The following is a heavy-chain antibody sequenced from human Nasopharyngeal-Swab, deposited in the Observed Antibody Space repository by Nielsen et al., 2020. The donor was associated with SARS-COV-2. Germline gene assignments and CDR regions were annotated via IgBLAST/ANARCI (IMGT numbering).Heavy chain of an antibody. CDR1: GYTFTSYG. CDR2: ISAYNGNT. D-gene: IGHD3-3*01. Sequence: ASAKVSCKASGYTFTSYGISWVRQAPGQGLEWMGWISAYNGNTNYAQKLQGRVTMTTDTSTSTAYMELRSLRSDDTAVYYCARDSSFTISYGMDVWGQGTTVTVSS. J-gene: IGHJ6*02. V-gene: IGHV1-18*01. CDR3: ARDSSFTISYGMDV.